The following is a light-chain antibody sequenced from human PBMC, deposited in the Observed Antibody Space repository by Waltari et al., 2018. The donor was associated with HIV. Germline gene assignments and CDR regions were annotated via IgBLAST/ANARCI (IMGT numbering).Light chain of an antibody. CDR1: QDIGSS. J-gene: IGKJ1*01. V-gene: IGKV1-27*01. CDR3: QKYNSAPHT. Sequence: DIRMTQSPSSLSASVGDRITITCRASQDIGSSLAWYQQMPGTVPNLVIFSASSLQSGASSRFSGSGSGTYFTLTISSLQPEDAATYFCQKYNSAPHTFGQGTRVEI. CDR2: SAS.